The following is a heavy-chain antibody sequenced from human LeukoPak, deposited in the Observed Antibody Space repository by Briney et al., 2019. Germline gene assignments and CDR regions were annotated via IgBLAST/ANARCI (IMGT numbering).Heavy chain of an antibody. Sequence: PSETLSLTCTVSGGSMSSGDYYWSWIRQPPGKGLEWIGYIYYSGSTYYNPSLKGRVTISVDTSKNQFSLKLSSVTAADTAVYYCARLESSYYDFWSGYYSAFDIWGQGTMVTVSS. D-gene: IGHD3-3*01. CDR2: IYYSGST. CDR1: GGSMSSGDYY. J-gene: IGHJ3*02. V-gene: IGHV4-30-4*01. CDR3: ARLESSYYDFWSGYYSAFDI.